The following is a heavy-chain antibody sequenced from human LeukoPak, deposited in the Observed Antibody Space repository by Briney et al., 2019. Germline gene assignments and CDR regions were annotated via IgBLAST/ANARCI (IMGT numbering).Heavy chain of an antibody. CDR2: IHYSGTT. CDR1: GGSISSSSYY. Sequence: SQTLSLTCSVSGGSISSSSYYWGWIRQPPGKGLQWIGSIHYSGTTYYNPSLKSRVTISVDTSKNQFSLKLSSVTAADTAVYYCARVDYYDSSGYYYGVLYYFDYWGQGTLVTVSS. D-gene: IGHD3-22*01. V-gene: IGHV4-39*01. J-gene: IGHJ4*02. CDR3: ARVDYYDSSGYYYGVLYYFDY.